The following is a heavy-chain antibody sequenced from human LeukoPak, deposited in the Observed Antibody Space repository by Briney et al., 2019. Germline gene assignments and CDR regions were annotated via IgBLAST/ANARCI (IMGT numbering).Heavy chain of an antibody. Sequence: GRSLRLSCEASGFTFSSYGMHWVRQAPGKGLEWVAVIWYDGSNKYYADSVKGRFTISRDNSKNTLYLQMNSLRAEDTAVYYCARGDYYGSRGDYWGQGTLVTVSS. CDR2: IWYDGSNK. CDR1: GFTFSSYG. D-gene: IGHD3-10*01. V-gene: IGHV3-33*08. J-gene: IGHJ4*02. CDR3: ARGDYYGSRGDY.